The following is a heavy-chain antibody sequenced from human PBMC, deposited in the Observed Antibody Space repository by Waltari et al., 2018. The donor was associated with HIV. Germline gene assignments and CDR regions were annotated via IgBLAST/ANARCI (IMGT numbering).Heavy chain of an antibody. D-gene: IGHD3-10*01. CDR1: GFTFSSYL. V-gene: IGHV3-7*01. Sequence: EVQLVESGGGLVQHGGSLRLSCAASGFTFSSYLMSWVRQAPGKGLEGVANIKQDVSEKYCVDSVKGQFTISRDNTKNSLYLQMDSLRAEDTAVYYCARERGSRSCDYWGQGTLVTVSS. J-gene: IGHJ4*02. CDR3: ARERGSRSCDY. CDR2: IKQDVSEK.